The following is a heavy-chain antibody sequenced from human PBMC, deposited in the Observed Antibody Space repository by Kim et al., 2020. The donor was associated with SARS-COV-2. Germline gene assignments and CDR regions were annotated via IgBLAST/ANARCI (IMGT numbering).Heavy chain of an antibody. D-gene: IGHD5-18*01. CDR3: ARAKGYSYGYYFDY. CDR1: GGSFSGYY. J-gene: IGHJ4*02. V-gene: IGHV4-34*01. CDR2: INHSGST. Sequence: SETLSLTCAVYGGSFSGYYWSWIRQPPGKGLEWIGEINHSGSTNYNPSLKSRVTISVDTSKNQFSLKLSSVTAADTAVYYCARAKGYSYGYYFDYWGQGTLVTVSS.